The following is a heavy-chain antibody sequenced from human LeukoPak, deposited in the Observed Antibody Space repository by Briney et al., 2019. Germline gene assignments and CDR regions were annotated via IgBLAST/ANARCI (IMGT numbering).Heavy chain of an antibody. CDR2: ISSSSSTI. J-gene: IGHJ4*02. Sequence: GGSLGLSCAASGFTFSSYSMNWVRQAPGKGLEWVSYISSSSSTIYYADSVKGRFTISRDNAKNSLYLQMNSLRAEDTAVYYCARGTYHYDSSGSHSWGQGTLVTVSS. CDR1: GFTFSSYS. CDR3: ARGTYHYDSSGSHS. D-gene: IGHD3-22*01. V-gene: IGHV3-48*01.